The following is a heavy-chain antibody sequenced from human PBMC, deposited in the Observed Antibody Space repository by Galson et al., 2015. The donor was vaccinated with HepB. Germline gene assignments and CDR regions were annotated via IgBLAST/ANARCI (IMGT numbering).Heavy chain of an antibody. J-gene: IGHJ5*02. D-gene: IGHD2-15*01. V-gene: IGHV3-15*04. CDR2: IESKTDGGTT. CDR3: TTVLAYCSGGSCYSSGWLPSWFDP. CDR1: GFSFTNAW. Sequence: SLRLSCAASGFSFTNAWMSWVRQAPGKGLEWVGHIESKTDGGTTDYAAPVKGRFTISRDDSKNTLHLQMNSLKTEDTAVYYCTTVLAYCSGGSCYSSGWLPSWFDPWGQ.